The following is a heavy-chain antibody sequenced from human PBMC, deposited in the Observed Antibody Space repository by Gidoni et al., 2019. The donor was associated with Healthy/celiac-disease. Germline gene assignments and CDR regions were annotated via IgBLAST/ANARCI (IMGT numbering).Heavy chain of an antibody. CDR1: GGTFSSYA. Sequence: VQLVQPGAEVTKPRSSVKVSCKASGGTFSSYAISWVRQAPGQGLEWMGGIIPIFGTANYEQKFQGRVTSTADESTSTAYMELSSLRSEDTAVYYCARGYSYGSIDYWGQGTLVTVSS. D-gene: IGHD5-18*01. J-gene: IGHJ4*02. V-gene: IGHV1-69*01. CDR3: ARGYSYGSIDY. CDR2: IIPIFGTA.